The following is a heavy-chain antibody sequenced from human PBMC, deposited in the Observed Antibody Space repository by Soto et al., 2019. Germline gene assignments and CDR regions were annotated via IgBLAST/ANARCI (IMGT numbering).Heavy chain of an antibody. V-gene: IGHV4-39*01. J-gene: IGHJ5*02. Sequence: QLQESGPGLVRPSETLSLTCSVSGGSIRTTNYFWAWIRQPPGKGLEWIASVYHSGSTYYNPSLKSRVTVSVDPSKNQFALTLSSASAADTALYYCARDSGWFDPWGQGTLVTVSS. CDR3: ARDSGWFDP. CDR1: GGSIRTTNYF. CDR2: VYHSGST.